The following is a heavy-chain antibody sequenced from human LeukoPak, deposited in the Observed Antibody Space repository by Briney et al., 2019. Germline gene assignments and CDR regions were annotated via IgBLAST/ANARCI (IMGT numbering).Heavy chain of an antibody. CDR3: ARESITGHRDFDY. D-gene: IGHD1-20*01. J-gene: IGHJ4*02. CDR1: GFTFGSYS. V-gene: IGHV3-48*01. CDR2: ISSGSRTI. Sequence: GGSLRLSCAASGFTFGSYSMSWVRQAPGKGLEWISYISSGSRTIYYADSVEGRFTVSRDNAKNSLYLQMRSLRAEDTAVYYCARESITGHRDFDYWGRGTLVTVSS.